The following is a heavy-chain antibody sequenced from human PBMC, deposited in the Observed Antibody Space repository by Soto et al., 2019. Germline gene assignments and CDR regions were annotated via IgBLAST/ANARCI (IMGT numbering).Heavy chain of an antibody. CDR3: ARDRELATYYYYGMDV. Sequence: GGSLRLSCAASGFTFSSYGMHWVRQAPGKGLEWVAVIWYDGSNKYYADSVKGRFTISRDNSKNTLYLQMNSLRAEDTAVYYCARDRELATYYYYGMDVWGQGTTVTVSS. CDR1: GFTFSSYG. J-gene: IGHJ6*02. CDR2: IWYDGSNK. V-gene: IGHV3-33*01. D-gene: IGHD1-26*01.